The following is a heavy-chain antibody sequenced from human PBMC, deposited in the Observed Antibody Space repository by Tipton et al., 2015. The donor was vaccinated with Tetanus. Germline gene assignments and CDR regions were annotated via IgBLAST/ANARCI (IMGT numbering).Heavy chain of an antibody. CDR3: AKVPFEGIAVPGPYDC. V-gene: IGHV3-66*01. CDR2: IFSGGST. Sequence: SLRLSCAASGFTFSSYSMNWVRQAPGKGLEWVSVIFSGGSTYYADSVKGRFTISRDNVENSLYLQMNSLRDEDTAMYYCAKVPFEGIAVPGPYDCWGQGTLVTVSS. D-gene: IGHD6-19*01. CDR1: GFTFSSYS. J-gene: IGHJ4*02.